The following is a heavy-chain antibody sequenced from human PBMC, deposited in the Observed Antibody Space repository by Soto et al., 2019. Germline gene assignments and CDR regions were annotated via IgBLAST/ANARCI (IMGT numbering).Heavy chain of an antibody. CDR3: AKDSGRGSADYYFDY. J-gene: IGHJ4*02. CDR2: ISYNGNDK. D-gene: IGHD3-10*01. Sequence: QVQLVESGGGVVQPGRSLRLSCAASGFTFSSYGMHWVRQAPGKGLEWVAVISYNGNDKYHVDSVKGRFTISRDNSKNTLYLQMNSLRAEDTAVCYCAKDSGRGSADYYFDYWGQGTLVTVSS. CDR1: GFTFSSYG. V-gene: IGHV3-30*18.